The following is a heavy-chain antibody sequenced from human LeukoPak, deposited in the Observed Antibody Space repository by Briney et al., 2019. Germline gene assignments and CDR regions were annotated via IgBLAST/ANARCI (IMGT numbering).Heavy chain of an antibody. CDR1: GGSISSSSYY. CDR3: ASDSRNWFDP. Sequence: PSETLSLTCTVSGGSISSSSYYWGWIRQPPGKGLEWIGSIYYSGSTYYNPSLKSRVTISVDTSKNQFSLKLSSVTAADTAVYYCASDSRNWFDPWGQGTLVTVSS. J-gene: IGHJ5*02. V-gene: IGHV4-39*07. CDR2: IYYSGST.